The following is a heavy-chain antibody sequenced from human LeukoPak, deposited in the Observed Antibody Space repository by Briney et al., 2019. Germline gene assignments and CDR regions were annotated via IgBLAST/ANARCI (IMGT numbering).Heavy chain of an antibody. Sequence: PGGSLRHSCAASGFTFSSYAMSWVRQAPGKGLEWVSTISGGGGSTYYADSVKGRFTISRDNSKNTLYLQMNSLRAEDTAVYYCAKGGSIAVADNLDYWGQGTLVTVSS. V-gene: IGHV3-23*01. J-gene: IGHJ4*02. CDR1: GFTFSSYA. CDR2: ISGGGGST. CDR3: AKGGSIAVADNLDY. D-gene: IGHD6-19*01.